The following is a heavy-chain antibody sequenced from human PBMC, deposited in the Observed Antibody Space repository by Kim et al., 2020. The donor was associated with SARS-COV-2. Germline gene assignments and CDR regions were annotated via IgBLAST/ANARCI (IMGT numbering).Heavy chain of an antibody. CDR1: GFTFSSYG. V-gene: IGHV3-33*01. D-gene: IGHD6-13*01. Sequence: GGSLRLSCAASGFTFSSYGMHWVRQAPGKGLEWVAVIWYDGSNKYYADSVKGRFTISRDNSKNTLYLQMNSLRAEDTAVYYCARDAGKKSIAAAPWGYFDLWGRGTLVTVSS. CDR3: ARDAGKKSIAAAPWGYFDL. J-gene: IGHJ2*01. CDR2: IWYDGSNK.